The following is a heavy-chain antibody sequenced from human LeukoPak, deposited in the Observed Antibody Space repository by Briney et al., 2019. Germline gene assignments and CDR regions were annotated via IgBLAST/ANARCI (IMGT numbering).Heavy chain of an antibody. D-gene: IGHD3-22*01. CDR1: GYTFTSYG. V-gene: IGHV1-18*01. Sequence: GASVKVSFKASGYTFTSYGISWVRQAPGQGLEWMGWISAYNGNTNYAQKLQGRVTMTTDTSTSTAYMELRSLRSDDTAVYYCARGFTNYYDSSGYYWGQGTLVTVSS. CDR2: ISAYNGNT. J-gene: IGHJ4*02. CDR3: ARGFTNYYDSSGYY.